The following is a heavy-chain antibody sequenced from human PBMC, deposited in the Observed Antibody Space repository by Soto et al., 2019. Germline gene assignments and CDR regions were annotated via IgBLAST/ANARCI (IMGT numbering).Heavy chain of an antibody. CDR1: GYTLTSYY. J-gene: IGHJ6*04. CDR2: INPSGGST. Sequence: ASVKVSCKASGYTLTSYYMHWVRQAPVQGLEWMGIINPSGGSTSYAQKFQGRVTMTRDTSTSTVYMELSSLRSEDTAVYYCGRSSSLRFFECYPAAGLDVGGKGPTVTVSS. CDR3: GRSSSLRFFECYPAAGLDV. V-gene: IGHV1-46*01. D-gene: IGHD3-3*01.